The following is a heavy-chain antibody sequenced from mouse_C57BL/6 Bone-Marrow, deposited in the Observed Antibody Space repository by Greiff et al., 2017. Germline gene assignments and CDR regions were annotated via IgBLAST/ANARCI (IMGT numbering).Heavy chain of an antibody. CDR1: GFNIKDDY. CDR3: TRIAY. J-gene: IGHJ3*01. Sequence: EVQLQQSGAELVRPGASVKLSCTASGFNIKDDYMHWVKQRPEQGLEWLGWIDPENGDTESASKFQGKATITVDTSSNTAYLQLSSLTSEDTAVYYCTRIAYWGQGTLVTVSA. CDR2: IDPENGDT. V-gene: IGHV14-4*01.